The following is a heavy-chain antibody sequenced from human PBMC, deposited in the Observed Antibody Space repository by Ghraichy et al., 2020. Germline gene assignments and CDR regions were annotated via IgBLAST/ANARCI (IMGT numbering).Heavy chain of an antibody. Sequence: SQTLTCAASGFTFSDYYMSWIRQAPGKGLEWVSYISSSGSTIYYADSVKGRFTISRDNAKNSLYLQMNSLRAEDTAVYYCARARITMVRGVVPHFDYWGQGTLVTVSS. CDR3: ARARITMVRGVVPHFDY. V-gene: IGHV3-11*01. D-gene: IGHD3-10*01. CDR2: ISSSGSTI. J-gene: IGHJ4*02. CDR1: GFTFSDYY.